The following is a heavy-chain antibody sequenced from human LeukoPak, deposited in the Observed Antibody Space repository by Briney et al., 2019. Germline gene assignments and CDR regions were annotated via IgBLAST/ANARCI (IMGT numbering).Heavy chain of an antibody. CDR2: ISGSGGST. CDR1: GFTFSSYA. CDR3: AKDVVVAASAGKLYYFDY. J-gene: IGHJ4*02. Sequence: PGGSLRLSCAASGFTFSSYAMSWVRQAPGKGLEWVSAISGSGGSTYYADSVKGRFTISRDNSKNTLYLQMNSLRAEDTAVYYCAKDVVVAASAGKLYYFDYWGQGTLVTVSS. D-gene: IGHD6-19*01. V-gene: IGHV3-23*01.